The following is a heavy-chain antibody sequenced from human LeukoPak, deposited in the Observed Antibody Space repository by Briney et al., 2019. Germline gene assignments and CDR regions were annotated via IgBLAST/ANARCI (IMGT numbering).Heavy chain of an antibody. CDR2: LDWDDDK. CDR1: GFLLSTSGMC. D-gene: IGHD6-13*01. J-gene: IGHJ6*02. Sequence: SGPTLVNPTQTLTLTCTFSGFLLSTSGMCVSWIRQPPGKALEWLALLDWDDDKYYSTSLKTWLTISKDTSKNQVVLTMTNIDPVDTATYYCARIPDGIAAAGTLYSYYGMDVWGQGTTVTVSS. CDR3: ARIPDGIAAAGTLYSYYGMDV. V-gene: IGHV2-70*01.